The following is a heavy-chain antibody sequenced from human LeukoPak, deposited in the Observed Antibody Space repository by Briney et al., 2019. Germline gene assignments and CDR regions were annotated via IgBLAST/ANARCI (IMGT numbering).Heavy chain of an antibody. CDR2: INHSGST. J-gene: IGHJ6*03. V-gene: IGHV4-39*07. D-gene: IGHD2-2*01. CDR1: GGSISSNSYY. CDR3: ARGIVVVVPAAMNLYYYYYMDV. Sequence: PSETLSLTCTVSGGSISSNSYYWSWIRQPPGKGLEWIGEINHSGSTNYNPSLKSRVTISVDTSKNQFSLKLSSVTAADTAVYYCARGIVVVVPAAMNLYYYYYMDVWGKGTTVTVSS.